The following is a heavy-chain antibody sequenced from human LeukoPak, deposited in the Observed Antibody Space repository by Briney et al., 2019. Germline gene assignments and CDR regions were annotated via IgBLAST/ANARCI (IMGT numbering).Heavy chain of an antibody. J-gene: IGHJ5*02. CDR2: IYHSGSP. D-gene: IGHD1-1*01. CDR1: GGSISSNNW. V-gene: IGHV4-4*02. CDR3: ARGTERASWFDP. Sequence: PSETLSLTCAVSGGSISSNNWWGWVRQPPGKGLEWIGEIYHSGSPNYNPSLKSRVTISVDRSRNQFSLKLSSVTAADTAVYYCARGTERASWFDPWGQGTLVTVSS.